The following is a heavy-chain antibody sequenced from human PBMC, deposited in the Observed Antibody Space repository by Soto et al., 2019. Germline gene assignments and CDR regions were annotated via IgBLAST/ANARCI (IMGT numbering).Heavy chain of an antibody. Sequence: QVQLVQSGAEVNKPGASVKVSCKASGYTFITYGVSWVRQAPGQGLDWLGWISTYNGNTRYAERLQGRVTMTTDTTTNTAYMEQRNLRSDDPAVYYCARGPTDYYDNSANYFLDYWGQGTLVTVSS. CDR1: GYTFITYG. V-gene: IGHV1-18*01. CDR3: ARGPTDYYDNSANYFLDY. J-gene: IGHJ4*02. D-gene: IGHD3-22*01. CDR2: ISTYNGNT.